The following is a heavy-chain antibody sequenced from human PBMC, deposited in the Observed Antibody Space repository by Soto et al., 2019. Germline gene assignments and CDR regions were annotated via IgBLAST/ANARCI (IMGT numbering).Heavy chain of an antibody. D-gene: IGHD3-10*01. V-gene: IGHV4-59*01. CDR3: ASGPENRGVLYYYYGMDV. CDR1: GGSISSYY. Sequence: PSETLSLTCTVSGGSISSYYWSWIRQPPGKGLEWIGYIYYSGSTNYNPSLKSRVTISVDTSKNQFSLKLSSVTAADTAVYYCASGPENRGVLYYYYGMDVWGQGTTVTVSS. CDR2: IYYSGST. J-gene: IGHJ6*02.